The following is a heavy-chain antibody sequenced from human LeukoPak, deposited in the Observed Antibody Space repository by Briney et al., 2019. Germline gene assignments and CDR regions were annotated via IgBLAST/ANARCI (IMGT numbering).Heavy chain of an antibody. J-gene: IGHJ4*02. V-gene: IGHV3-21*01. CDR3: ARYEQLVLYY. CDR1: AFSLSAYN. CDR2: ISYTGTYI. Sequence: GGSLRLSCAASAFSLSAYNMNWVRQAPGKGLEWVSSISYTGTYIYYADSVKGRFTISRDNAKNSLYLQMNSLRAEDTAVYYCARYEQLVLYYWGQGTLVTVSS. D-gene: IGHD6-6*01.